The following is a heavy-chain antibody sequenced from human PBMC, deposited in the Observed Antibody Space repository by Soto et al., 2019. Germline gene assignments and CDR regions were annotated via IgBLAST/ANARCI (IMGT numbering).Heavy chain of an antibody. D-gene: IGHD6-13*01. Sequence: SETLSLTCAVYGGSFSGYYWSWIRQPPGKGLEWIGEINHTGSTNYNPSLKSRVTISVDTSKNQFTLKLSSVTAADTSVYYCARTRAGTKGYFNYWGQGTLVTVPS. CDR1: GGSFSGYY. CDR2: INHTGST. V-gene: IGHV4-34*01. J-gene: IGHJ4*02. CDR3: ARTRAGTKGYFNY.